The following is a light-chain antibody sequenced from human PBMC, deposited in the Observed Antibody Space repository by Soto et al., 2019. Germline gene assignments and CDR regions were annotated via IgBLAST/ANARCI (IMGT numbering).Light chain of an antibody. V-gene: IGLV2-8*01. Sequence: QSALTQPPSASGSLGQSVTISCTGTSSDISVYNYVSWYQQVPGKAPKLMIFEAVKRPSGVPDRFSGSKSGNTASLTVSGLQAEDEADYYCSSYAGRNTYVFGTGTKLTVL. CDR3: SSYAGRNTYV. J-gene: IGLJ1*01. CDR2: EAV. CDR1: SSDISVYNY.